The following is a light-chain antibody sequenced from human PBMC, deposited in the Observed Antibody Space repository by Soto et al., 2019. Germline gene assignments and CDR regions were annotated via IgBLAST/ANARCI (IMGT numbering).Light chain of an antibody. Sequence: QSALTQPAAMSGSPGQSITISCTGSSSDIGGYNFVSWYQQHPGKAPQLMIYEVSSRPSGISNRFSGSKSGNTASLTISGLQAEDEADYYCSSYTTSSSYVFGTGTKLTVL. CDR1: SSDIGGYNF. CDR2: EVS. J-gene: IGLJ1*01. CDR3: SSYTTSSSYV. V-gene: IGLV2-14*01.